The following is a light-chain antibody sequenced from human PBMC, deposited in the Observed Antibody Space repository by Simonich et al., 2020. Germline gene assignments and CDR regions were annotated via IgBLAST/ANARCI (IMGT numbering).Light chain of an antibody. V-gene: IGLV2-14*03. CDR3: SSYTSSSLVV. CDR2: DVS. Sequence: QSALTQPASVSGSPGQSITISCTGTSSDVGGYNYVSWYQQPPGKAPKLMIYDVSKRPSGVANRFSGSKSGNTASLTISGLQAEDEADYYCSSYTSSSLVVFGGGTKLTVL. CDR1: SSDVGGYNY. J-gene: IGLJ2*01.